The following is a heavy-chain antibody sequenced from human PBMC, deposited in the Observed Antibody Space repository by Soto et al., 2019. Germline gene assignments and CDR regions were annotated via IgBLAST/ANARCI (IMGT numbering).Heavy chain of an antibody. CDR1: GYSFTSYW. Sequence: GAALKISCNGSGYSFTSYWIGGGRQMPGKGLEWMGIIYPGDSDTRYSPSFQGQVTISADKSISTAYLQWSSLKASDTAMYYCARRSELGAFDLWGKGTMVTVSS. D-gene: IGHD3-3*01. CDR3: ARRSELGAFDL. V-gene: IGHV5-51*01. J-gene: IGHJ3*01. CDR2: IYPGDSDT.